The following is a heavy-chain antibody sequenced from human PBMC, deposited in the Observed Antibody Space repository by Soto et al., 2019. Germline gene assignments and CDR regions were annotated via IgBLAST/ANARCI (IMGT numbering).Heavy chain of an antibody. D-gene: IGHD6-19*01. CDR3: ARRIAVAGTLSWFDP. V-gene: IGHV3-11*01. CDR1: GFTFSDYY. J-gene: IGHJ5*02. CDR2: TSGSGNSV. Sequence: QVQLVESGGGLVKPGGSLRLSCAASGFTFSDYYMSWVRQAPGKGLKWVSSTSGSGNSVSYADSVKGRFTISRDNAKNSLYLQMNSLRAEDTAMYYCARRIAVAGTLSWFDPWGQGTLVTVSS.